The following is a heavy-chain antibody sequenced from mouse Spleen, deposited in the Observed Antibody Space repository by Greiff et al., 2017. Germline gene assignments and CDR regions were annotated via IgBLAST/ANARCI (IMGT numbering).Heavy chain of an antibody. CDR1: GYTFTSYW. V-gene: IGHV1-72*01. CDR2: IDPNSGGT. J-gene: IGHJ4*01. Sequence: QVQLKQPGAELVKPGASVKLSCKASGYTFTSYWMHWVKQRPGLGLEWIGRIDPNSGGTKYNEKFKSKATLTVDKPSSTAYMQLSSLTSEDSAVYYCARGYSVYAMDYWGQGTSVTVSS. CDR3: ARGYSVYAMDY.